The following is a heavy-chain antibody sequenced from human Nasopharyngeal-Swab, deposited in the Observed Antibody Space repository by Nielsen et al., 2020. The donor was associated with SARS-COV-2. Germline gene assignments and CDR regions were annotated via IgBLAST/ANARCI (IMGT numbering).Heavy chain of an antibody. V-gene: IGHV4-31*03. CDR1: GGSISSGGYY. CDR3: ARGTTVRYFDWLFADYGMDV. CDR2: IYYSGST. Sequence: SETLSLTCTVSGGSISSGGYYWSWIRQHPGKGLEWIGYIYYSGSTYYNPSLKSRVTISVDTSKNQFSLKLSSVTAVDTAVYYCARGTTVRYFDWLFADYGMDVWGQGTTVTVSS. J-gene: IGHJ6*02. D-gene: IGHD3-9*01.